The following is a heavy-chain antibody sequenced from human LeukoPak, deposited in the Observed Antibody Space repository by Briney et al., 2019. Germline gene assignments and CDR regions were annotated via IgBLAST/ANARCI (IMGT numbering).Heavy chain of an antibody. Sequence: GGSLRLSCGASGFTFSTYSMNWVRQAPGKGLEWVSRIDSNGGSTTYADSVRGRFTISRDNAKNTLYLQMNSLRAEDTAVYYCASLLSGGGYALDVWGQGTLVTVSS. CDR1: GFTFSTYS. CDR2: IDSNGGST. V-gene: IGHV3-74*01. D-gene: IGHD3-16*01. CDR3: ASLLSGGGYALDV. J-gene: IGHJ3*01.